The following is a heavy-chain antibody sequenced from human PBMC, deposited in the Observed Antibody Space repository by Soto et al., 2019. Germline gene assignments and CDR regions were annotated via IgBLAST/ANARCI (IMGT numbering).Heavy chain of an antibody. V-gene: IGHV3-33*01. Sequence: QVQLVESGGGVVQPGTSLRLSCAASGCSFSNYAMHWVRRAPGKGLEWVAVLWFDGRTTFYAHYVHGRFSISRDNSNNTLYLQMDNLRIDDTAVYYCARGRVQAGNGGDRFDPWGQGTLVTVSS. CDR2: LWFDGRTT. CDR3: ARGRVQAGNGGDRFDP. CDR1: GCSFSNYA. D-gene: IGHD3-16*01. J-gene: IGHJ5*02.